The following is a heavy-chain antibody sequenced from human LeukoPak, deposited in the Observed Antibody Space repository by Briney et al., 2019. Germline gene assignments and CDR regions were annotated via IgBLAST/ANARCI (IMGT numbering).Heavy chain of an antibody. CDR3: AKDLDISGWPTVPDY. Sequence: GGSLRLSCAASGFTFSIYPMHWVRQAPGKGLEWVAVISNDGRDKHHADSVKGRFTISRDNSKNTLYLQMNSLRAEDTAVYYCAKDLDISGWPTVPDYWGQGTLVTVSS. CDR2: ISNDGRDK. J-gene: IGHJ4*02. CDR1: GFTFSIYP. V-gene: IGHV3-30*18. D-gene: IGHD2-2*03.